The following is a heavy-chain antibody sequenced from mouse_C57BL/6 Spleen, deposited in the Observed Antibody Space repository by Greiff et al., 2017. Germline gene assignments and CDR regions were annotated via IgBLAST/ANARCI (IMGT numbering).Heavy chain of an antibody. Sequence: QVQLQQSGAELVRPGASVTLSCKASGYTFTDYAMHWVKQTPVHGLEWIGAIDPENGGTAYNQKFKGTAILTADKSSSTAYMELRSLTSEDSAVYCCTRLPSDYWGQGTTLTVSS. J-gene: IGHJ2*01. V-gene: IGHV1-15*01. CDR3: TRLPSDY. CDR1: GYTFTDYA. CDR2: IDPENGGT.